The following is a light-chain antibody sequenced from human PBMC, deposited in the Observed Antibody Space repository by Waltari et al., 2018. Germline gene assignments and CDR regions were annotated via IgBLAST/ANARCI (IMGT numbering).Light chain of an antibody. Sequence: EILMTQSPATLSVSPGERATLSCRASQSVSSNLAWYQQKPGQAPRLLIFGASTRATGIPSRFSGHGSGTNFTFTIISLQPEDFATYYCQQYASLPLFGPGTKVDVK. CDR1: QSVSSN. CDR3: QQYASLPL. V-gene: IGKV3-15*01. CDR2: GAS. J-gene: IGKJ3*01.